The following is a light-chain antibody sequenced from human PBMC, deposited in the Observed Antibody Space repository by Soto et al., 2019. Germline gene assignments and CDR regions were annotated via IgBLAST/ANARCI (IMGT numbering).Light chain of an antibody. V-gene: IGKV3-20*01. Sequence: IVLTQSPGTLSLSPWERATLSCRASQSVSSTYLAWYQQKPGQAPRLLIYGASSRATGIPDRFSGSGSGTDFILTISSLQSEDFAVYYCQQYNNWPPITFGQGTRLEIK. CDR2: GAS. J-gene: IGKJ5*01. CDR1: QSVSSTY. CDR3: QQYNNWPPIT.